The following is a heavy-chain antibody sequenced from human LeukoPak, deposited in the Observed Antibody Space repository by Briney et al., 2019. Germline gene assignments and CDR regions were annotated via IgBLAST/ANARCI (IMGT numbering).Heavy chain of an antibody. CDR1: GYIFTSYW. CDR2: INPSGGTT. V-gene: IGHV1-46*01. CDR3: ARQSSTAYYDSSGLPYDAFDI. J-gene: IGHJ3*02. D-gene: IGHD3-22*01. Sequence: ASVKVSCKASGYIFTSYWMHWVRQAPGQGLEWMGIINPSGGTTNYAHKFQGRVTMTRDTSTSTVYMELSSLRSEDTAVYYCARQSSTAYYDSSGLPYDAFDIWGQGTMVTVSS.